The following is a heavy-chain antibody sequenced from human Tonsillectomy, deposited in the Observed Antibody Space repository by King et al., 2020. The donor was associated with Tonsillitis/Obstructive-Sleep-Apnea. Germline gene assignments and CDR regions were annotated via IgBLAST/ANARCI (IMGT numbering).Heavy chain of an antibody. V-gene: IGHV3-73*02. CDR1: GFTFSGSA. D-gene: IGHD2-2*01. J-gene: IGHJ1*01. CDR3: TRPGGYCSSTSCYPEYFQH. Sequence: EVQLVESGGGLVQPGGSLKLSCAASGFTFSGSAMHWVRQASGKGLEWVGRIRSKANSYATAYAASVKGRFTISRDDSKNTAYLQMNSLKTEDTAVYYCTRPGGYCSSTSCYPEYFQHWGQGTLVTVSS. CDR2: IRSKANSYAT.